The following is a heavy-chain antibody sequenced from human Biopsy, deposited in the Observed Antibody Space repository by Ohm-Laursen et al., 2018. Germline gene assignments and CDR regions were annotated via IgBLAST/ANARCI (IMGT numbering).Heavy chain of an antibody. D-gene: IGHD4-11*01. Sequence: GTLSLTCTVSGDSVTKYYWSWIRQPPGKGLEWIGHIYYSVMTNYNPSLQSRVSISVDTSRNQVSLTLSSVTAADTAVYYCARDSGILNYGNFKYYHYYGMDVWGQGTKVIVS. V-gene: IGHV4-59*02. CDR2: IYYSVMT. CDR3: ARDSGILNYGNFKYYHYYGMDV. CDR1: GDSVTKYY. J-gene: IGHJ6*02.